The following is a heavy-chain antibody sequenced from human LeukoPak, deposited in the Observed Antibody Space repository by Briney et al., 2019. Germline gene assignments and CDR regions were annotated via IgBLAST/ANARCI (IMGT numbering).Heavy chain of an antibody. V-gene: IGHV1-2*02. CDR2: INPNSGGT. CDR3: ARVEYCSGGSCYENWFDP. CDR1: GYTFTGYY. Sequence: GASVKVSCKASGYTFTGYYMHWVRQAPGQGLEWMGWINPNSGGTNYAQKFQGRVTMTRDTSISTAYMELSRLRSDDTAVYYCARVEYCSGGSCYENWFDPWGQGTLVTVSS. D-gene: IGHD2-15*01. J-gene: IGHJ5*02.